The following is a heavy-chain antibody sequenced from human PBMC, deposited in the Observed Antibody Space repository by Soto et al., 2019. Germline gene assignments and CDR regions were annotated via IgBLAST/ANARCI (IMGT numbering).Heavy chain of an antibody. CDR1: GFTVSSNY. V-gene: IGHV3-53*01. Sequence: GGSLRLSCAASGFTVSSNYMSWVRQAPGKGLEWVSVIYSGGSTYYADSVKGRFTISRDNSKNTLYLQMNSLRAEDTAVYYCASIGYSYGYHWFDPWGQGTLVTVSS. CDR2: IYSGGST. J-gene: IGHJ5*02. D-gene: IGHD5-18*01. CDR3: ASIGYSYGYHWFDP.